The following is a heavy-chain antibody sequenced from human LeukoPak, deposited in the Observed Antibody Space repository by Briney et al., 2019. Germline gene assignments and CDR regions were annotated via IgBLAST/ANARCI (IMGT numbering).Heavy chain of an antibody. V-gene: IGHV3-30*02. CDR1: GFSVSDYA. D-gene: IGHD1-26*01. J-gene: IGHJ3*02. Sequence: GGSLRLTCAVSGFSVSDYAMHWVRQGPGRGLEWVAVTKYDGKNKYYADSVKGRFTISRDNSKNTLYLQMNSLRAEDTAVYYCAKLGSGSDPGAFDIWGQGTMVTVSS. CDR3: AKLGSGSDPGAFDI. CDR2: TKYDGKNK.